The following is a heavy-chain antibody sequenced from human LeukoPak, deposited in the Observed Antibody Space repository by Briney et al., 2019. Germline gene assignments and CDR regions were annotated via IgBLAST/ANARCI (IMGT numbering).Heavy chain of an antibody. CDR1: GYTFTGYY. CDR2: INPNSGGT. CDR3: AQKGYCSSTSCYEVGYYYMDV. Sequence: GASVKVSCKASGYTFTGYYMHWVRKAPGQGLEWMGWINPNSGGTNYAQKFQGRVTMTRDTSISTAYMELSRLRSDDTAVYYCAQKGYCSSTSCYEVGYYYMDVWGKGTTVTVSS. D-gene: IGHD2-2*01. J-gene: IGHJ6*03. V-gene: IGHV1-2*02.